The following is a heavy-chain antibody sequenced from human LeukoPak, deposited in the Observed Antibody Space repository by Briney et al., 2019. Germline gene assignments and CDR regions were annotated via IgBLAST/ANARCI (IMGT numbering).Heavy chain of an antibody. J-gene: IGHJ4*02. D-gene: IGHD1-26*01. CDR3: AKAAEELLDY. Sequence: GGSLRLSCAASGFTFSSYGMHWVRQAPGKGLEWVAVISYDGSNKYYADSVKGRFTISRDNSKNTLYLQMNSLRAEDTAVYYCAKAAEELLDYWGQGTLVTVSS. V-gene: IGHV3-30*18. CDR1: GFTFSSYG. CDR2: ISYDGSNK.